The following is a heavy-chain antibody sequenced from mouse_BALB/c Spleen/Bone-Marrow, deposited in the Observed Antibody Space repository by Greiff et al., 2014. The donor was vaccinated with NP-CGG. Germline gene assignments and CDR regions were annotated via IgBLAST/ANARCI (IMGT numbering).Heavy chain of an antibody. CDR1: GFKIKETY. CDR3: AGYDYYQAWFAY. J-gene: IGHJ3*01. D-gene: IGHD2-4*01. CDR2: IDPANGNT. V-gene: IGHV14-3*02. Sequence: VQVKQSGGELVEPGGSVKLACTASGFKIKETYMHWGKQRAEKGLEGIGRIDPANGNTKYDPKFQGKATITADTSSNTAYLQLSSLTSEDTAVYYCAGYDYYQAWFAYWGQGTLVTVSA.